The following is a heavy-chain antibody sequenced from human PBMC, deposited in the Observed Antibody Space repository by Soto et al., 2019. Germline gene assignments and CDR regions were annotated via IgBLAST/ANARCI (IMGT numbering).Heavy chain of an antibody. Sequence: PGESLKISCAASGFTFSNAWMSWVRQAPGKGLEWVARIKSKTDGGTTDYAAPVKGRFTISRDDSKNTLYLQMNSLKTEDTAVYYCTTEEQWLVQGGMDVWGQGTTVTVSS. V-gene: IGHV3-15*01. CDR1: GFTFSNAW. D-gene: IGHD6-19*01. CDR3: TTEEQWLVQGGMDV. CDR2: IKSKTDGGTT. J-gene: IGHJ6*02.